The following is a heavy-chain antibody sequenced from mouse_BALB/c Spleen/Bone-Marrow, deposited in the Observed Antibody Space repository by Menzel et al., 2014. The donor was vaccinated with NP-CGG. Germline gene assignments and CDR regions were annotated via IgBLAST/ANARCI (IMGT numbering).Heavy chain of an antibody. V-gene: IGHV5-4*02. J-gene: IGHJ4*01. CDR2: ISDGVSYT. CDR3: ARAPPYDFYTMDY. Sequence: EVQLVESGGGLVKPGGSLKLSCAASGFTFSDFYMFWVRQTPEKRLEWVATISDGVSYTYYPDSVKGRLTISRDNARNNLYLQMSSLKSEDTAMYYCARAPPYDFYTMDYWGQGTSVTVSS. D-gene: IGHD2-13*01. CDR1: GFTFSDFY.